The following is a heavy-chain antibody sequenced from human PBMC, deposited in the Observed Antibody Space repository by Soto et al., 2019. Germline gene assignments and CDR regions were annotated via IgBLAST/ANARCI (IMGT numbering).Heavy chain of an antibody. Sequence: QVQLVQSGAEVKKPGSSVKVSCKASGGTFSSYAISWVGKAPGQGLEWMGGFIPIFGTANYAQKLQGRVTITADEYTSTAYMELSSLRSEDTAVYYCAMMITFGGVSDYWGQGTLVTVSS. V-gene: IGHV1-69*01. CDR1: GGTFSSYA. J-gene: IGHJ4*02. CDR2: FIPIFGTA. CDR3: AMMITFGGVSDY. D-gene: IGHD3-16*01.